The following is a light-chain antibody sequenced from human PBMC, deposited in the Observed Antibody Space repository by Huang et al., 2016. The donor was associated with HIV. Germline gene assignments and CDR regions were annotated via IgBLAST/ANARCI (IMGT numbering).Light chain of an antibody. Sequence: EIVMTQSPATLSVSPGERATLSCRASQSISDNLAWYQQKAGQAPRLLMFGASTRAAGIPPRFSGRGSGTEFTLTINSLQSEDFAIYYCQQYDNWPPPTFGPGTKVDIK. CDR3: QQYDNWPPPT. J-gene: IGKJ3*01. V-gene: IGKV3-15*01. CDR2: GAS. CDR1: QSISDN.